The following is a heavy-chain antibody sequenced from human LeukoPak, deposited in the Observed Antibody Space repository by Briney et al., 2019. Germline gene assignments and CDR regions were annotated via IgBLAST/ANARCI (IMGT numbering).Heavy chain of an antibody. J-gene: IGHJ4*02. V-gene: IGHV4-59*08. CDR1: GGSISSYY. CDR3: ARLASGSYGPLTPFDY. Sequence: PSGTLSLTCTVSGGSISSYYWSWIRQPPGKGLEWIGDIYYSGSTNYNPSLKSRVTISVDTSKNQFSLRLSSVTAADTAVYYSARLASGSYGPLTPFDYWGQGTLVTVS. CDR2: IYYSGST. D-gene: IGHD1-26*01.